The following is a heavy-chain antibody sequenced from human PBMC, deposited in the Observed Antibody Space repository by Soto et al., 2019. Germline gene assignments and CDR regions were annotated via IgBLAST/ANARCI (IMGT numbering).Heavy chain of an antibody. CDR1: GFTFSDYG. D-gene: IGHD6-19*01. J-gene: IGHJ4*02. Sequence: QVQLVESGGGVVQPGRSLRLSCAASGFTFSDYGMHWVRQAPGKGLEWVAVIWSDGSSEYYADSVKGRFTISRDNSKDTLFLQMSSLRADDTAVYFCASGHVYYESGWYSDYWGQGTLVTVSS. V-gene: IGHV3-33*01. CDR2: IWSDGSSE. CDR3: ASGHVYYESGWYSDY.